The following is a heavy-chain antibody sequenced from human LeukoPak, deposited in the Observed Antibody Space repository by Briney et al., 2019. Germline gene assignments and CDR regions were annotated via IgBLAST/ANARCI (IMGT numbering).Heavy chain of an antibody. V-gene: IGHV1-2*02. J-gene: IGHJ5*02. CDR3: ATTPGGWYWFDP. Sequence: ASVKVSCKASGYTFTGYYMHWVRQAPGQGLEWMGWINPNSGGTNYAHKFQGRVTMTRDTSISTAYMELSRLRSDDTAVYYCATTPGGWYWFDPWGQGTLVTVSS. CDR2: INPNSGGT. D-gene: IGHD6-19*01. CDR1: GYTFTGYY.